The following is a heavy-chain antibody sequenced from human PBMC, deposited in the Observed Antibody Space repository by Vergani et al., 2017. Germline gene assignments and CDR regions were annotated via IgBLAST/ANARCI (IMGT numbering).Heavy chain of an antibody. D-gene: IGHD3-10*01. CDR2: IYHSGST. Sequence: QVQLQESGPGLVKPSETLSLTCAVSGYSISSGYYWGWIRQPPGKGLEWIGSIYHSGSTSYNPSLKSRVTISVDTSKNQFSLKLSSVTAADTAVYYCARQDFITMVRGAKGAFDIWGQGTMVTVSS. CDR3: ARQDFITMVRGAKGAFDI. V-gene: IGHV4-38-2*01. J-gene: IGHJ3*02. CDR1: GYSISSGYY.